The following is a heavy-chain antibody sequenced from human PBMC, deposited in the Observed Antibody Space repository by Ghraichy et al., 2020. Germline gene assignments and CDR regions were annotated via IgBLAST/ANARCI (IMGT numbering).Heavy chain of an antibody. V-gene: IGHV3-21*01. D-gene: IGHD2-15*01. Sequence: GGSLRLSCAASGFTFSSYSMNWVRQAPGKGLEWVSSISSSSSYIYYADSVKGRFTISRDNAKSSLYLQMNSLRAEDTAVYYCARGGTYCSGGSCYEDYYYYGMDVWGQGTTVTVSS. CDR2: ISSSSSYI. CDR3: ARGGTYCSGGSCYEDYYYYGMDV. J-gene: IGHJ6*02. CDR1: GFTFSSYS.